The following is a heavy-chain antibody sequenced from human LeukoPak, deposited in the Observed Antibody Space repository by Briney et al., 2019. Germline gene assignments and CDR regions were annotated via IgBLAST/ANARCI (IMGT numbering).Heavy chain of an antibody. V-gene: IGHV3-23*01. J-gene: IGHJ5*02. CDR3: AKDLAFGRARIS. Sequence: GGSLRLSCAASGFTFSSYAMSWVRQAPGKGLEWVSAISGSGGSTYYADSVKGRFTIPRDNSKNTLYLQMNSLRAEDTAVYYCAKDLAFGRARISWGQGTLVTVSS. CDR2: ISGSGGST. CDR1: GFTFSSYA. D-gene: IGHD3/OR15-3a*01.